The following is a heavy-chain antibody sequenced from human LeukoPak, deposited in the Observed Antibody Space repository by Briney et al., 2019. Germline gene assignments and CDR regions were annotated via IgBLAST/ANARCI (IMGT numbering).Heavy chain of an antibody. V-gene: IGHV3-15*01. CDR2: IKSKTDGGTT. Sequence: GGSLRLSCAASGFTCSNAWMSWGRQAPGKGLGWGGRIKSKTDGGTTDYAAPVKGRFTISREDSKNTLYLQMNSLKTEDTAVYYCTPDFLQLGGGPSDWGQGTLVTVSS. CDR1: GFTCSNAW. J-gene: IGHJ4*02. CDR3: TPDFLQLGGGPSD. D-gene: IGHD5-18*01.